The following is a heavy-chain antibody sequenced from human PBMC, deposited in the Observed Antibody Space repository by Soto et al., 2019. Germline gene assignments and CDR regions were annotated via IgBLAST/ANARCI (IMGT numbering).Heavy chain of an antibody. CDR3: ARANSYGPTASDY. CDR1: GGSISSGDYY. Sequence: QVQLQESGPGLVKPSQTLSLTCTVSGGSISSGDYYWSWIRQPPGKGLEWIGYIYYSGSTYYNPSLKRRVTISVDTSKNQSPLKLSSVTAADTAVYYCARANSYGPTASDYWGQGTLVTVSS. D-gene: IGHD5-18*01. V-gene: IGHV4-30-4*01. CDR2: IYYSGST. J-gene: IGHJ4*02.